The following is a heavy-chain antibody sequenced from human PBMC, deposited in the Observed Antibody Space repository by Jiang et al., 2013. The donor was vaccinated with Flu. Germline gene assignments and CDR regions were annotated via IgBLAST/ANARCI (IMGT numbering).Heavy chain of an antibody. CDR3: ARVRCGSGGSCYFDY. Sequence: RVTISVDTSKNQFSLKLSSVTAADTAVYYCARVRCGSGGSCYFDYWGQGTLVTVSS. J-gene: IGHJ4*02. D-gene: IGHD2-15*01. V-gene: IGHV4-39*07.